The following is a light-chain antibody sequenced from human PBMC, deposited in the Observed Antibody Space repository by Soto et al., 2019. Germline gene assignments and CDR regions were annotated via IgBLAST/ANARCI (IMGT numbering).Light chain of an antibody. CDR3: QQYGSSQYT. V-gene: IGKV3-20*01. Sequence: EIVLTQSPGTLSLSPGERATLSCRASQSVNNNYLAWYQQKPGQAPRLLIYGASSKATGIPDRLSGSGSGTDFTLTISRLEPEDFAGYYCQQYGSSQYTCGQGTKLEIK. CDR2: GAS. J-gene: IGKJ2*01. CDR1: QSVNNNY.